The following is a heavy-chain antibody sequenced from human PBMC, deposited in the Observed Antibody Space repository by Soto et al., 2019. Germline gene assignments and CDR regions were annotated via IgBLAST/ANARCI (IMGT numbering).Heavy chain of an antibody. J-gene: IGHJ4*02. V-gene: IGHV3-23*01. CDR3: VKGKWRDY. Sequence: EVQLLESGGGLMQPGGSLRLSCVASGFTFKTFPMSWVRQTPEKGLDWVSSIIHSDGDDITYYADSVKGRFTISRDSSKNTLYLQMSSLRADDTAIYFCVKGKWRDYWGQGALVTVSS. D-gene: IGHD2-8*01. CDR2: IIHSDGDDIT. CDR1: GFTFKTFP.